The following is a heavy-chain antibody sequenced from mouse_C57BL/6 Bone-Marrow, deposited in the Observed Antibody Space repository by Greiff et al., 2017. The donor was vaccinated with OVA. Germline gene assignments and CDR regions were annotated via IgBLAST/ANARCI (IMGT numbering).Heavy chain of an antibody. CDR1: GYAFTNYL. Sequence: VKLQESGAELVRPGTSVKVSCKASGYAFTNYLIEWVKQRPGQGLEWIGVINPGSGGTNYNEKFKGKATLTADKSSSTAYMQLSSLTSEDSAVYFCAREAGMDYWGQGTSVTVSS. J-gene: IGHJ4*01. V-gene: IGHV1-54*01. CDR3: AREAGMDY. D-gene: IGHD3-2*02. CDR2: INPGSGGT.